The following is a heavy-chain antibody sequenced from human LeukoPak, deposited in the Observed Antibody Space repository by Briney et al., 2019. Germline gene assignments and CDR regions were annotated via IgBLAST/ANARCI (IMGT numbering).Heavy chain of an antibody. J-gene: IGHJ4*02. CDR1: GFTYSSYA. CDR3: ARDSVEVRGVIIPYYFDY. Sequence: GGSLRLSCAASGFTYSSYAMHWVRQAPGKGREGVAVISYDGSNKYYADSVKGRFTISRDNSKNTLYLQMNSLRAEDTAVYYCARDSVEVRGVIIPYYFDYWGQGTLVTVSS. CDR2: ISYDGSNK. D-gene: IGHD3-10*01. V-gene: IGHV3-30-3*01.